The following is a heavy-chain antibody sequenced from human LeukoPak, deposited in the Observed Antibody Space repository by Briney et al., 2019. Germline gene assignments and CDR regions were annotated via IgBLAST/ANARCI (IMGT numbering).Heavy chain of an antibody. V-gene: IGHV3-11*05. CDR3: AREGYSSSFDY. CDR1: VFTFSDYY. J-gene: IGHJ4*02. Sequence: GGSLRLSCAASVFTFSDYYMSWIRQAPGKGLEWVSYISSSSSYTNYADSVKGRFTISRDNAKNSLYLQMNSLRAEDTAVYYCAREGYSSSFDYWGQGTLVTVSS. CDR2: ISSSSSYT. D-gene: IGHD6-13*01.